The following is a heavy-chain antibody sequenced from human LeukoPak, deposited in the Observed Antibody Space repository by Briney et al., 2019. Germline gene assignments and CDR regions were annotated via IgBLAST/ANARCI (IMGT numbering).Heavy chain of an antibody. D-gene: IGHD6-19*01. CDR2: ISAYNGNT. J-gene: IGHJ6*02. V-gene: IGHV1-18*01. Sequence: ASVKVSCKASGYTFTSYGISWVRQAPGQGLEWMGWISAYNGNTNYAQKLQGRVTMTTDTSTSTAYMELRSLRSDDTAVYYCARESGSSGWYRIYYYYYGMDVWGQGTTVTVSS. CDR3: ARESGSSGWYRIYYYYYGMDV. CDR1: GYTFTSYG.